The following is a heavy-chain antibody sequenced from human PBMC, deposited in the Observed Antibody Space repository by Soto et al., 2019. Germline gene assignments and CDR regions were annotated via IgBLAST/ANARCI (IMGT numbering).Heavy chain of an antibody. CDR2: ISGSGSST. V-gene: IGHV3-23*01. CDR1: GFTFSSYW. J-gene: IGHJ3*02. D-gene: IGHD2-8*01. CDR3: AKARGCMLCAFDI. Sequence: GGSLRLSCAASGFTFSSYWMSWVRQAPGKGLEWVATISGSGSSTYYADSVKGRFTISRDTSENTLHLQMDSLRAEDTAVYYCAKARGCMLCAFDIWGQGTMVTVSS.